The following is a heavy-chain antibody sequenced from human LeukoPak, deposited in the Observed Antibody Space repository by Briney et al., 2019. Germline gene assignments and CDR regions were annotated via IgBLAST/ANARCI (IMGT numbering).Heavy chain of an antibody. CDR1: GGTFSSYA. Sequence: ASVKVSCKASGGTFSSYAISWVRQAPGQGLEWMGGIIPIFGTANYAQKFQGRVTITADKSTSTAYMELSSLRSEDTAVYYCAREDDILTGYFAYWGQGTLVTVSS. D-gene: IGHD3-9*01. CDR2: IIPIFGTA. J-gene: IGHJ4*02. CDR3: AREDDILTGYFAY. V-gene: IGHV1-69*06.